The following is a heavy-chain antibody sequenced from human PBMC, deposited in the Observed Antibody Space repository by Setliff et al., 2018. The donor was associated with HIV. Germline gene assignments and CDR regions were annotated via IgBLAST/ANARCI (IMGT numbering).Heavy chain of an antibody. CDR2: IIPMYGVA. CDR3: ALPYCGGGNCWSSASLPPAGWFDP. J-gene: IGHJ5*02. D-gene: IGHD2-15*01. Sequence: ASVKVFCKASGGTFSSYVISWVRQAPGQGPEWMGGIIPMYGVANYAQKFQGRVTITTDESTSTAYMELSSLRSEDTAVYYCALPYCGGGNCWSSASLPPAGWFDPWGQGTLVTVS. CDR1: GGTFSSYV. V-gene: IGHV1-69*05.